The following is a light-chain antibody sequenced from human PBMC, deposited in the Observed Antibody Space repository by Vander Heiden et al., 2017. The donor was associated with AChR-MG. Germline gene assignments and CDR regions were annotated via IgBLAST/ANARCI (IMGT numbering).Light chain of an antibody. V-gene: IGKV3-15*01. CDR1: QNIGSN. CDR3: QRDDNWLSFT. J-gene: IGKJ3*01. CDR2: GAS. Sequence: EIVMTQSPATLSVFPGERPTLSCRASQNIGSNLAWFQQKPGQAPRLLIYGASTRATGLPARFSGSGYGTEFALTISIRHSEDFALYYCQRDDNWLSFTFGHGTKVDIQ.